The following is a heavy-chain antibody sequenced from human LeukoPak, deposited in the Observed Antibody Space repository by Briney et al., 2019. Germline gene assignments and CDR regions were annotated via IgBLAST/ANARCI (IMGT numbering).Heavy chain of an antibody. D-gene: IGHD2-15*01. J-gene: IGHJ6*02. CDR2: FHPENGET. V-gene: IGHV1-24*01. Sequence: ASVKVSCKVTGYTLTEGSMHWVRQAPGKGLEWMGGFHPENGETIYAQKFQGRVTMTEDTSTDTAYMELSSLRSEDTAVYYCAKDGPSYCSGGSCSAWYNYGMDVWGQGTTVTVSS. CDR1: GYTLTEGS. CDR3: AKDGPSYCSGGSCSAWYNYGMDV.